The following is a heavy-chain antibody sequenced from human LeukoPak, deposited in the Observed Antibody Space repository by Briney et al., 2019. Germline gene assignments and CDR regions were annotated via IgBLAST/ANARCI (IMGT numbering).Heavy chain of an antibody. J-gene: IGHJ5*02. CDR1: GFTFSSYA. V-gene: IGHV3-23*01. CDR3: AKDRHAPGRYCSSTTCFPFDP. Sequence: GGSLRLSCVVSGFTFSSYAMSWVRQAPGKGLEWVSGISGSGGSTYYADSVKGRFTISRDNSKNTLYLQMNSLRAEDTAVYYCAKDRHAPGRYCSSTTCFPFDPWGQGTLVTVSS. CDR2: ISGSGGST. D-gene: IGHD2-2*01.